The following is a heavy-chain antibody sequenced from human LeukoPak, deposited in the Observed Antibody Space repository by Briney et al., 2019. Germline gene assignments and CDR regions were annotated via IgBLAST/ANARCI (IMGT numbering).Heavy chain of an antibody. Sequence: SETLSLTCTVSGGSFSGHYWSWIRQPPGKGLEWIGNICYLGATSYNPSLKSGVTISLDTPKNQFSLKLTSVTAADSAIYYCARNYYDDSGSFATYWYFDLWGRGTLVTVSS. CDR1: GGSFSGHY. J-gene: IGHJ2*01. CDR3: ARNYYDDSGSFATYWYFDL. V-gene: IGHV4-59*11. D-gene: IGHD3-22*01. CDR2: ICYLGAT.